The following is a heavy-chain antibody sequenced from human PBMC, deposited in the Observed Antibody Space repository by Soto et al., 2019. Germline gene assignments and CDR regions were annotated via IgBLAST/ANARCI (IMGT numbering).Heavy chain of an antibody. D-gene: IGHD6-19*01. CDR2: LSGSGTST. V-gene: IGHV3-23*01. J-gene: IGHJ4*02. CDR1: GFSFVNYA. Sequence: GGSLTLSCAASGFSFVNYAMNWVRQAPGKGLEWVSGLSGSGTSTYYADSVKGRFTISRDNSRDTLFLQMNSLTADDTAVYYCAKATTNGGWFNPFDSWGQGALVTVSS. CDR3: AKATTNGGWFNPFDS.